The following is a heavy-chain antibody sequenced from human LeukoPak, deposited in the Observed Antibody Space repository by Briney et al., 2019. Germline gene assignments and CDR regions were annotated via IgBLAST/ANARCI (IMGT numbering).Heavy chain of an antibody. CDR3: ARDFWGAYRVDFFDY. CDR2: IKQDGSET. V-gene: IGHV3-7*01. J-gene: IGHJ4*02. D-gene: IGHD3-3*01. Sequence: GSLRLSCAASGFTFSNYWMSWVRRAPGKGLEWVANIKQDGSETYYVDSVRGRFTISRDNAKNSLYLQMNSLRAEDTAVYYCARDFWGAYRVDFFDYWGQGTLVTVSS. CDR1: GFTFSNYW.